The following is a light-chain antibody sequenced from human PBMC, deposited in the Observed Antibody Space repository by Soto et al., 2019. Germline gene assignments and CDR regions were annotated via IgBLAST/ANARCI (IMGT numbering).Light chain of an antibody. CDR3: QQRRIWPLT. Sequence: EIVFPQTHTTLALSPGEKTTLSFQASQSVSTYLAWYQQKPGQAPRLLIYDASNRTTGIPARFSGSGSGTDFTLTISSLEPEDFAVYYCQQRRIWPLTFGGGTKVDIK. CDR2: DAS. CDR1: QSVSTY. V-gene: IGKV3-11*01. J-gene: IGKJ4*01.